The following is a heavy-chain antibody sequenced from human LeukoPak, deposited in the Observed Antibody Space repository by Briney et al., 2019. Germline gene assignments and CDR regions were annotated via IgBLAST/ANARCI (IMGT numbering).Heavy chain of an antibody. J-gene: IGHJ4*02. CDR2: INPTGGNA. CDR3: ARGPSARSARIPVAAVSLY. V-gene: IGHV1-46*01. CDR1: GYTFTSYN. D-gene: IGHD6-19*01. Sequence: ASVKVSCKASGYTFTSYNMHWVRQAPGQGLQWMGIINPTGGNATYGQKFQGRVTMTRDMSTSTVYMELSSLKSDDTAVYYCARGPSARSARIPVAAVSLYWDQGSLVTVSS.